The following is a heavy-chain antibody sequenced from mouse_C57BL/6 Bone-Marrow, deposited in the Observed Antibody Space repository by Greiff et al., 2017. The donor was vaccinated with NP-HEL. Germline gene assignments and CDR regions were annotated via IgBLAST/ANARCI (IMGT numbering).Heavy chain of an antibody. Sequence: VQLQQSGPGLVKPSQSLSLTCSVTGYSITSGYYWNWIRQFPGNKLEWMGYISYDGSNNYNPSLKNRISITRDTSKNQFFLKLNSVTTEDTATYYCARGGSPNYFDYWGQGTTLTVSS. CDR1: GYSITSGYY. CDR2: ISYDGSN. V-gene: IGHV3-6*01. CDR3: ARGGSPNYFDY. J-gene: IGHJ2*01.